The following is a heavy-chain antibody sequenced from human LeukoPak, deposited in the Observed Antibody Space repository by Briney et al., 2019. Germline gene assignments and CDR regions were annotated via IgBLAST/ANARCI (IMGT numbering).Heavy chain of an antibody. V-gene: IGHV3-30-3*01. CDR2: ISYDGSNK. Sequence: GRSLRLSCAASGFTFSSYAMHWVRQAPGKGLEWVAVISYDGSNKYYADSVKGRFTISRDDSKNTLYLQMNSLRAEDTAVYYCARHYCSSTSCYKGGNAFDIWGQGTMVTVSS. D-gene: IGHD2-2*01. CDR3: ARHYCSSTSCYKGGNAFDI. CDR1: GFTFSSYA. J-gene: IGHJ3*02.